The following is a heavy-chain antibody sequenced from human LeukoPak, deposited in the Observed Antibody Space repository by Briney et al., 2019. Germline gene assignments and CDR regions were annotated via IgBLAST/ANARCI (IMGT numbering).Heavy chain of an antibody. CDR2: IEQDGSEK. V-gene: IGHV3-7*03. J-gene: IGHJ4*02. CDR1: GFPFSSYW. CDR3: ARGQTTVTN. Sequence: GGSLRLSYAASGFPFSSYWMSWVRQAPGKGLEWVANIEQDGSEKYYVDSVKGRFTISRDNAKNSLYLQMNSLRAEDTAVYYCARGQTTVTNWGQGTLVTVSS. D-gene: IGHD4-17*01.